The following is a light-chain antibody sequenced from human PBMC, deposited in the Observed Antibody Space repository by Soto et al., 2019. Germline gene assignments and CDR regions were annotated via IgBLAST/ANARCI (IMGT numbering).Light chain of an antibody. CDR1: QDISNY. CDR3: QQYDNRPPAYT. V-gene: IGKV1-33*01. Sequence: DIQMTQSPSSLSASVGDRVTITCQASQDISNYLNWYQQKPGKAPKLLIYDASNLETGYPSRFSGSGSGTDVSFHIRRLDAGIIATYYCQQYDNRPPAYTFGQGTKLEIK. CDR2: DAS. J-gene: IGKJ2*01.